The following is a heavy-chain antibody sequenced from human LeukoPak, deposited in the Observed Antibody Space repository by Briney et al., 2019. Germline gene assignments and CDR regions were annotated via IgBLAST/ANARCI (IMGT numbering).Heavy chain of an antibody. V-gene: IGHV3-33*01. CDR2: IWYDGSNK. D-gene: IGHD3-16*01. J-gene: IGHJ5*02. Sequence: GSLRLSCAASGFTFSSYGMHWVRQAPGKGLEWVAVIWYDGSNKYYADSVKGRFTISRDNSKNTLYLQTNSLRAEDTAVYYCARDYAGENWFDPWGQGTLVTVSS. CDR3: ARDYAGENWFDP. CDR1: GFTFSSYG.